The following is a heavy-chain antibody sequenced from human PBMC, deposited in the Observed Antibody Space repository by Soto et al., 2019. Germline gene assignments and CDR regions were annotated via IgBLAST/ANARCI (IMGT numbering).Heavy chain of an antibody. J-gene: IGHJ6*02. CDR3: AKGREYPYYYYGMDV. Sequence: EVQLLESGGGLVQPGGSLRLSCAASGFTFSSYAMSWVRQAPGKGLEWVSAISGSGGSTYYADSVKGRFTISRDNSKNTLYRQMNSLRAEDTAVYYCAKGREYPYYYYGMDVWGQGTTVTISS. V-gene: IGHV3-23*01. D-gene: IGHD2-2*01. CDR1: GFTFSSYA. CDR2: ISGSGGST.